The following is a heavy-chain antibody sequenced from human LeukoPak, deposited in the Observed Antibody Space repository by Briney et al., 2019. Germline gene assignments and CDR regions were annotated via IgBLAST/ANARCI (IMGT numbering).Heavy chain of an antibody. Sequence: GGSLRLSCAASGFTFSNAWMSWVRQAPGKGLEWVGRIKSKTDGGTTDYAAPVKGRFSISRGDSKNTLYLQMNSLKTEDTAVYYCIASLYTVTTLEPNYWGQGTLVTVSS. CDR3: IASLYTVTTLEPNY. CDR2: IKSKTDGGTT. CDR1: GFTFSNAW. J-gene: IGHJ4*02. V-gene: IGHV3-15*01. D-gene: IGHD4-17*01.